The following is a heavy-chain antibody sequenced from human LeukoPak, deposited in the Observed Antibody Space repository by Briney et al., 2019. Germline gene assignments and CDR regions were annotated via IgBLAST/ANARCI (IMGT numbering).Heavy chain of an antibody. D-gene: IGHD3-16*01. CDR2: INHSGST. Sequence: SETLSLTCAVNDGSFSGYYWSWIRQPTGKGLEWIGEINHSGSTNYNPSLKSRVTISVDTSKNQFSLRLSSVTAADTAVYYCARETSQKGAHYMDVWGKGTTVTISS. J-gene: IGHJ6*03. CDR1: DGSFSGYY. V-gene: IGHV4-34*01. CDR3: ARETSQKGAHYMDV.